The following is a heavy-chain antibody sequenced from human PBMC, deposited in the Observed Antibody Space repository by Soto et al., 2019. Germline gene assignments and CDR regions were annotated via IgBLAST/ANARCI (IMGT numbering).Heavy chain of an antibody. CDR3: AHLYNWNSFDY. J-gene: IGHJ4*02. D-gene: IGHD1-20*01. Sequence: SGPTLVNPTQTLTLTCSFSGFSLSTSGVGVGWVRQPPGKALEWLTLIYWNNDKRYSPSLESRLAITKDTSKNQVVLTVANMDPVDTATYYCAHLYNWNSFDYWGQGTRVTGSS. CDR2: IYWNNDK. V-gene: IGHV2-5*01. CDR1: GFSLSTSGVG.